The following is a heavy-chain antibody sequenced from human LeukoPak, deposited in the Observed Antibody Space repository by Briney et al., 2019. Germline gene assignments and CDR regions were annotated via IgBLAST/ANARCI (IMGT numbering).Heavy chain of an antibody. V-gene: IGHV3-64*01. D-gene: IGHD6-19*01. CDR3: ARDTSSSGWYVGWFDP. CDR1: GFTFSSYA. J-gene: IGHJ5*02. Sequence: PGGSLRLSCAASGFTFSSYAMHWVRQAPGKGLEYVSAISSNGGSTYYANSVKGRFTISRDNSKNTLYLQMGSLRAEDMAVYYCARDTSSSGWYVGWFDPWGHGTLFTVSS. CDR2: ISSNGGST.